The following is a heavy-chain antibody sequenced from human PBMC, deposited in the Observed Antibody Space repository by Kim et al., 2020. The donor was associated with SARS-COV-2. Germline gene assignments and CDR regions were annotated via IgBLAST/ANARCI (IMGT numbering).Heavy chain of an antibody. Sequence: GGSLRLSCATSGFTPSIYSMNWARQAPGKGLEWVSHISGSGTTTKHADSVKGRFTISRDNAKNSLFLQMNGLRAEDPALYYCVRENHWAFDFLGQGPMVT. CDR1: GFTPSIYS. J-gene: IGHJ3*01. CDR3: VRENHWAFDF. CDR2: ISGSGTTT. V-gene: IGHV3-48*04.